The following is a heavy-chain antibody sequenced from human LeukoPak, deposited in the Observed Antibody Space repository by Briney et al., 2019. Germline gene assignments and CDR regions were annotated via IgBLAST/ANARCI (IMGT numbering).Heavy chain of an antibody. CDR2: IIPIFGTT. Sequence: SVKVSCKASVGTFSSDAISWVRQAPGQGPEWMGGIIPIFGTTNYAQKFQGRVTITADESTSTAYMDLSSLRSEDTAVYYCAREDGSGSYYDYWGQGTLVTVSS. D-gene: IGHD3-10*01. CDR1: VGTFSSDA. J-gene: IGHJ4*02. CDR3: AREDGSGSYYDY. V-gene: IGHV1-69*01.